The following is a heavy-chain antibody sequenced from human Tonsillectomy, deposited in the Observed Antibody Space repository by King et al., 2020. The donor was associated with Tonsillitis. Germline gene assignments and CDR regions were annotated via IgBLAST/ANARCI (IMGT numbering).Heavy chain of an antibody. CDR3: ARVEDGYRSAAGTWFDP. CDR1: GFMFSDYS. CDR2: ISSSSTMI. V-gene: IGHV3-48*02. J-gene: IGHJ5*02. Sequence: VQLVESGGGLVQPGGSLRLSCEGSGFMFSDYSMHWLRQAPGEGPEWVSCISSSSTMIYNAESVKGRFTISRDNVKRSVYLQMNSLSDEDTAIYYCARVEDGYRSAAGTWFDPWGQGTLVIVSS. D-gene: IGHD5-24*01.